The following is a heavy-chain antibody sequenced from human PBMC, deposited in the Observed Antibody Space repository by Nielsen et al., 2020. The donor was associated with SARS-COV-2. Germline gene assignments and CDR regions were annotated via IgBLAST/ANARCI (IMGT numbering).Heavy chain of an antibody. D-gene: IGHD4-17*01. Sequence: ASVKVSCKASGYTFIRHGISWVRQAPGQGLEWMGWISVYNDKTNYSEKLQGRVAMTKDTSTSTAYMELRSLTSDDTAVYYCATHGGFGDHYFDYWGQGTLVIVSS. CDR3: ATHGGFGDHYFDY. CDR2: ISVYNDKT. V-gene: IGHV1-18*04. CDR1: GYTFIRHG. J-gene: IGHJ4*02.